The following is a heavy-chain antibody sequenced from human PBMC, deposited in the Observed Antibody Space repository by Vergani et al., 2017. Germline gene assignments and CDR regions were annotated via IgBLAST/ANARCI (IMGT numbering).Heavy chain of an antibody. J-gene: IGHJ4*02. CDR2: ISGSGGST. CDR1: GFTFSSYA. CDR3: ASSPSSGWLYYFDY. Sequence: EVQLLESGGGLVQPGGSLRLSCAASGFTFSSYAMSWVRQAPGKGLEWVSAISGSGGSTYYADSVKGRFTISRDNAKNSLYLQMNSLRAEDTAVYYCASSPSSGWLYYFDYWGQGTLVTVSS. D-gene: IGHD6-19*01. V-gene: IGHV3-23*01.